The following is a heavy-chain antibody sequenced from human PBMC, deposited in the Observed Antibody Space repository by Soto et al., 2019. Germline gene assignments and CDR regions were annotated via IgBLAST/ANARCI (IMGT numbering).Heavy chain of an antibody. CDR2: IYTSGST. V-gene: IGHV4-4*07. D-gene: IGHD3-22*01. Sequence: SETLSLTCTVSGGSISSYYWSWIRQPAGKGLEWIGRIYTSGSTNYNPSLKSRVTMSVDTSKNQFSLKLSSVTAADTAVYYCARDFTMIGMYYFDYWGQGTLVTVSS. CDR3: ARDFTMIGMYYFDY. J-gene: IGHJ4*02. CDR1: GGSISSYY.